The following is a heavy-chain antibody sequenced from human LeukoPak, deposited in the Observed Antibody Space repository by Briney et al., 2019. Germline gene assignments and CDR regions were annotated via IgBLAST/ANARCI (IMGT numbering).Heavy chain of an antibody. CDR1: GYTFTSYG. CDR3: ARFFFVGPPLYYYYYGMDV. CDR2: ISAYNGNT. Sequence: ASVKVSCKASGYTFTSYGISWVQQAPGQGLEGMGWISAYNGNTNYAQKLQGRVTMTTDTSTSTAYMELRSLRSDDTAVYYCARFFFVGPPLYYYYYGMDVWGQGTTVTVSS. J-gene: IGHJ6*02. D-gene: IGHD2-21*01. V-gene: IGHV1-18*01.